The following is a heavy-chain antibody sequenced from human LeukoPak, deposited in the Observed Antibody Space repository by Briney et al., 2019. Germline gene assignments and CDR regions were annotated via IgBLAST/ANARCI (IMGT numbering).Heavy chain of an antibody. J-gene: IGHJ4*02. V-gene: IGHV3-48*04. CDR1: GFTFSSYS. CDR3: ARDGRATHFFDH. CDR2: IDNRGTTK. Sequence: VGSLRLSCAASGFTFSSYSMNWVRQAPGKGLEWISFIDNRGTTKHYADSVQGRFTISRNNAKNSLYLQMNSLRAEDTAVYFCARDGRATHFFDHWGQGTLVTVSS.